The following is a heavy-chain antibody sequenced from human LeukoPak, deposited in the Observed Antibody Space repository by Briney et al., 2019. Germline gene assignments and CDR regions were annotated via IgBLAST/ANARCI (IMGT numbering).Heavy chain of an antibody. CDR2: ISGSGGST. J-gene: IGHJ6*03. V-gene: IGHV3-23*01. D-gene: IGHD2-2*01. Sequence: GGSLRLSCAASGFTFSSYAMSWVRQAPGKGLEWVSAISGSGGSTHYADSVKGRFTISRDNSKNTLYLQMNSLRADDTAVYYCPKDRDQEYYYYCMDVWGKGTTVTVSS. CDR3: PKDRDQEYYYYCMDV. CDR1: GFTFSSYA.